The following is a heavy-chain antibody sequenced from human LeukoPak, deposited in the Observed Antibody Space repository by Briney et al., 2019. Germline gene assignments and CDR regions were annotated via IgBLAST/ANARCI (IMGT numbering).Heavy chain of an antibody. CDR3: ARAPYYYDSSGYYHYDY. CDR1: VGTFSSYT. CDR2: IIPILGIA. Sequence: TVKVSCKASVGTFSSYTISWVRQAPAQGLEWMGRIIPILGIANYAQKFQGRDTITADKSTSTAYMELSSLRSEDTAVYYCARAPYYYDSSGYYHYDYWGQGTLVTVSS. J-gene: IGHJ4*02. V-gene: IGHV1-69*02. D-gene: IGHD3-22*01.